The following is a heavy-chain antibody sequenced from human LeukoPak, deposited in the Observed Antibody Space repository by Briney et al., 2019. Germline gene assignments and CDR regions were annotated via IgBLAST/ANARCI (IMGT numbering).Heavy chain of an antibody. CDR3: AKDVVGQQWVENY. CDR2: IRFDGSNQ. V-gene: IGHV3-30*02. J-gene: IGHJ4*02. D-gene: IGHD6-19*01. Sequence: PGGSLRLSCAASGFIFSSYGMHWVRQAPGKGLEWVAFIRFDGSNQYYADSVKGRFTISRDNSKNTLYLQVNSLRVEDTAGYPCAKDVVGQQWVENYWGQGTLVTVSS. CDR1: GFIFSSYG.